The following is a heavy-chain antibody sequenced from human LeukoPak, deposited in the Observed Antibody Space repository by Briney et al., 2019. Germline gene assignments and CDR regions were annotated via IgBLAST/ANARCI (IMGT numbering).Heavy chain of an antibody. V-gene: IGHV3-21*01. J-gene: IGHJ3*02. CDR1: GFTLTSSS. Sequence: GGSLRVSCAASGFTLTSSSMNWGRPAPGKGLEWVSSISSSSSYIYYADSVKGRFTISRDNAKNSLYLQMNSLRAEDTAVYYCARDSPAFDIWGQGTMVTVSS. CDR3: ARDSPAFDI. CDR2: ISSSSSYI.